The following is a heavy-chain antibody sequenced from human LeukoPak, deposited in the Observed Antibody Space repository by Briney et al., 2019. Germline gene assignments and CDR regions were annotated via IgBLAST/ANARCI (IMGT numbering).Heavy chain of an antibody. CDR3: AKGVSGYGSGRPFDY. CDR1: GVTFSSYA. CDR2: ISDSGTST. V-gene: IGHV3-23*01. D-gene: IGHD3-10*01. Sequence: PGGSLRLSCAASGVTFSSYAMIWVRQAPGKGREWVSLISDSGTSTYYPDSVKGRFTISRDNFKNTVYLQMNSLRAEDTAVYYCAKGVSGYGSGRPFDYWGQGTLVTVSS. J-gene: IGHJ4*02.